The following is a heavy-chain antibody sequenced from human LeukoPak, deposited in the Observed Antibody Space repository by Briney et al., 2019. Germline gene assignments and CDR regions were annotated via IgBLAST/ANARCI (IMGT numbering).Heavy chain of an antibody. CDR2: IYYSGST. Sequence: SETLSLTCTVSGGSISSYYWSWIRQPPGKGLEWIGYIYYSGSTNYNPSLKSRVTISVDTPKNQFSLKLSSGTAAGTAVYYCARVYGTDAFDIWGQGTMVTVSS. V-gene: IGHV4-59*01. CDR3: ARVYGTDAFDI. D-gene: IGHD3-10*01. CDR1: GGSISSYY. J-gene: IGHJ3*02.